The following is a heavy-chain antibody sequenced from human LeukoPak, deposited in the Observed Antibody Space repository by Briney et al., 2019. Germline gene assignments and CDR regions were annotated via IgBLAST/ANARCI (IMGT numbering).Heavy chain of an antibody. V-gene: IGHV4-59*01. CDR1: GGSISSYY. Sequence: SETLSLTCTVSGGSISSYYWSWIRQPPGKGLEWIGYIYYSGSTNYNPSLKSRVTISVDTSKNQFSLKLSSVTAADTAVYYCAREVDRSGGSCYHFDYWGQGTLVTVSS. J-gene: IGHJ4*02. CDR2: IYYSGST. CDR3: AREVDRSGGSCYHFDY. D-gene: IGHD2-15*01.